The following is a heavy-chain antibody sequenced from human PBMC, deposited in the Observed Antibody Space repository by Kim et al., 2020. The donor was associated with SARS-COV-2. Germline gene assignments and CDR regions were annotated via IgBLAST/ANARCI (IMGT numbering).Heavy chain of an antibody. CDR1: GFTFSSYG. CDR2: IGGSGYST. Sequence: GGSLRLSCATSGFTFSSYGLSWVRQGPGKGLEWLSGIGGSGYSTYYADSVKGRFTISRDKSKNTVYLQMNSLTGEDTAIYYCAKKSPGIYPFDYWGQGTLVTVSS. V-gene: IGHV3-23*01. J-gene: IGHJ4*02. CDR3: AKKSPGIYPFDY.